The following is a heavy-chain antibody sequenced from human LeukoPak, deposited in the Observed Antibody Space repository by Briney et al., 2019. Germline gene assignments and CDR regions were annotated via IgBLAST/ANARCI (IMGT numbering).Heavy chain of an antibody. V-gene: IGHV4-31*03. CDR3: ARGFESSGYYYYFDY. D-gene: IGHD3-22*01. CDR1: GGSISSGDYY. CDR2: IYYSGST. J-gene: IGHJ4*02. Sequence: SETLSLTCSVSGGSISSGDYYWSWIRQRPGKGLEWIGYIYYSGSTYYNPSLKSRVTISVDTSKNQFSLKLSSATAADTAVYYCARGFESSGYYYYFDYWGQGTLLTVSS.